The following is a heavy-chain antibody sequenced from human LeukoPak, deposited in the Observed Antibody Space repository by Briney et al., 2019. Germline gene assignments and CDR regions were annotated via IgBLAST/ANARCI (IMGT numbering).Heavy chain of an antibody. Sequence: PGGSLRLSCEASGFSFSSYNMDWVRQTPGKGLEWISSITTSSTYTFYADSVKGRFTISRDNARNSLSLQMNSLRAEDTAVYYCARYRFVVGATDSFDIWGQGTMVTVSS. D-gene: IGHD1-26*01. CDR1: GFSFSSYN. CDR2: ITTSSTYT. V-gene: IGHV3-21*01. J-gene: IGHJ3*02. CDR3: ARYRFVVGATDSFDI.